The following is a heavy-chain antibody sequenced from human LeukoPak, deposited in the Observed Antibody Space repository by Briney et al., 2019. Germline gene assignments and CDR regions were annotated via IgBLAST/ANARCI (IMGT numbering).Heavy chain of an antibody. V-gene: IGHV3-66*01. CDR1: GFIVSSNY. J-gene: IGHJ3*02. Sequence: GGSLRLSCAASGFIVSSNYMSWVRQPPGKGLEWVSLIYSGGTTYYADSVKGIFTISRDSSKNTLYLQMNSLRAEDTAVYYCARAPPAGKWAFDISGHGTTVTASS. CDR3: ARAPPAGKWAFDI. CDR2: IYSGGTT. D-gene: IGHD6-25*01.